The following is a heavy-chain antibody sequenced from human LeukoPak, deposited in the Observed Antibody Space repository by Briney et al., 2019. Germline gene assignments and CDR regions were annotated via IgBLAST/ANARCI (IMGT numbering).Heavy chain of an antibody. D-gene: IGHD3-3*01. J-gene: IGHJ4*02. Sequence: GGSLRLSCAASGFTVSTNYMNWVRQAPGKGLEWVSILYSGSSTYYADSVEGRFIISRDSSKNTLSLQMNDLRAEDTAVYYCAKDSDYDFWSGYYAVFDYWGQGTLVTVSS. V-gene: IGHV3-53*01. CDR3: AKDSDYDFWSGYYAVFDY. CDR2: LYSGSST. CDR1: GFTVSTNY.